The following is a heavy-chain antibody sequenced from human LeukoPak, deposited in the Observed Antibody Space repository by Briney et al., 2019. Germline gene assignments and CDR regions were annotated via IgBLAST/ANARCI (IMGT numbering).Heavy chain of an antibody. CDR1: GFTFSSYS. CDR3: AVPQWELLN. D-gene: IGHD1-26*01. Sequence: GGSLRLSCSASGFTFSSYSMSWVRQAPGKGLEWVSSLSTDTTYMSYADSVKGRFSISRDNAKQSLYLQMNSLRAEDTAVYSCAVPQWELLNWGQGTLVTVSS. CDR2: LSTDTTYM. V-gene: IGHV3-21*04. J-gene: IGHJ4*02.